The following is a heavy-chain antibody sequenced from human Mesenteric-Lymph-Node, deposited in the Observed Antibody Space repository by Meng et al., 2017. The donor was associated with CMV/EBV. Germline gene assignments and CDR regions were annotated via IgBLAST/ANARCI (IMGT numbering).Heavy chain of an antibody. CDR3: ARGSSYDILTGYFDY. CDR1: GGQFSGYS. J-gene: IGHJ4*02. Sequence: AEDLLNPSSTPAVECPVYGGQFSGYSWNWIRQSPEKGLEWIGEINHSGSTTYNPSFTSRIIISVDTSTNQISLNMSSVTAADTAVYYCARGSSYDILTGYFDYWGQGALVTVSS. V-gene: IGHV4-34*01. D-gene: IGHD3-9*01. CDR2: INHSGST.